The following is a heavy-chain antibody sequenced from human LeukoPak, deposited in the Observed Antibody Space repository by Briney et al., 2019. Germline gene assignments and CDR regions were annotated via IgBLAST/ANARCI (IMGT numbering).Heavy chain of an antibody. CDR2: ISWNSGSI. Sequence: GGSLRLSCAASGFTFDDYAMHWVRQAPGKGLEWVSGISWNSGSIGYADSVKGRFTISRDNAKNSLYLQINNLRAEDTAVYYCTRNRGTDYWGQGTLVTVSS. CDR3: TRNRGTDY. V-gene: IGHV3-9*01. CDR1: GFTFDDYA. D-gene: IGHD1-1*01. J-gene: IGHJ4*02.